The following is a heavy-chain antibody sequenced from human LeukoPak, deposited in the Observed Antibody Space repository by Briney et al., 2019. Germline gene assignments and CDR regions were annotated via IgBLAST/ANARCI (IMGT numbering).Heavy chain of an antibody. Sequence: GGSLRLSCAASGFTVSSYAMSWVRQAPGKGLEWVSAISGSGGSTYYADSVKGRFTISRDNSKNTLYLQMNSLRAEDTAVYYCAKVPLEPAAEYYYYYGMDVWGQGTTVTVSS. J-gene: IGHJ6*02. V-gene: IGHV3-23*01. D-gene: IGHD2-2*01. CDR3: AKVPLEPAAEYYYYYGMDV. CDR2: ISGSGGST. CDR1: GFTVSSYA.